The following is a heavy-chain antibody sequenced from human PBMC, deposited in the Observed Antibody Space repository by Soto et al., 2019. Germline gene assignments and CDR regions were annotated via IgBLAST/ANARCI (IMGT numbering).Heavy chain of an antibody. CDR1: GFTFSIYW. CDR3: ARVLHSRVEGGACPINDAFDI. CDR2: RKQDGSEK. Sequence: GSLRLSCAASGFTFSIYWMSLVRQDPGTGLEWVANRKQDGSEKYYVDSVKGRFTIARDNSKNTLYLQMGSLRAEDMAVYYRARVLHSRVEGGACPINDAFDIWRKGSMVSV. J-gene: IGHJ3*02. D-gene: IGHD1-26*01. V-gene: IGHV3-7*01.